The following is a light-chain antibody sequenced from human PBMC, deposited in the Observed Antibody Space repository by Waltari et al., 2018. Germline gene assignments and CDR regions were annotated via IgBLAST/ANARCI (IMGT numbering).Light chain of an antibody. CDR3: QTGGHGTWV. J-gene: IGLJ3*02. CDR1: SGHSTNI. V-gene: IGLV4-69*01. CDR2: VNSDGSH. Sequence: QLVLTHSPSASASLGASVKLTCTLDSGHSTNIIAWHQQQPEKGPRYLMKVNSDGSHSKGDEIPDRFSGSSSSSGAERYLTISSVQSEDEADYYGQTGGHGTWVFGGGTKLTVL.